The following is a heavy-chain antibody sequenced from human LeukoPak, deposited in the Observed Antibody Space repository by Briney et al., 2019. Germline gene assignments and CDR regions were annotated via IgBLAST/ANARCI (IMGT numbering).Heavy chain of an antibody. Sequence: SETLSLTCTVSGGSISSYYWSWIRQPAGKGLEWIGRIYTSGSTNYNPSLKNRVTMSVDTSKNQFSLKLSSVTAADTAVYYCARDEPSRGYSGYDYDYYYCGMDVWGQGTTVTVSS. V-gene: IGHV4-4*07. CDR3: ARDEPSRGYSGYDYDYYYCGMDV. CDR1: GGSISSYY. CDR2: IYTSGST. D-gene: IGHD5-12*01. J-gene: IGHJ6*02.